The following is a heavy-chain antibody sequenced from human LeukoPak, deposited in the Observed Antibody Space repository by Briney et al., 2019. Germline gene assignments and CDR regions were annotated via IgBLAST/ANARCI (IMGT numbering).Heavy chain of an antibody. CDR3: AKSSGSYQDVDY. CDR2: ISGSGGST. Sequence: GGSLRLSCAASGFTFSSYAMSWVRQAPGKGLEWVSAISGSGGSTYHADSVKGRFTISRDNSKNTLYLQMNSLRAEDTAVYYCAKSSGSYQDVDYWGQGTLVTVSS. D-gene: IGHD1-26*01. J-gene: IGHJ4*02. V-gene: IGHV3-23*01. CDR1: GFTFSSYA.